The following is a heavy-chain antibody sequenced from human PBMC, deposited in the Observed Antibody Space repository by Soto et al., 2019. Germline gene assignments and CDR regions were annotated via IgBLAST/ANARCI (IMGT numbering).Heavy chain of an antibody. D-gene: IGHD3-10*01. CDR1: GFTFSNYI. Sequence: QVHLVESGGGVVQPGRSLRLSCAASGFTFSNYIMHWVRQAPGKGLEWVAVILHDGNSKYYADSVKGRFTISRDNSKNTLYLQMNSLRTEDTAVYYCARDDEGGSYCDLGYWGQGTRVTVSS. CDR3: ARDDEGGSYCDLGY. CDR2: ILHDGNSK. J-gene: IGHJ4*02. V-gene: IGHV3-30-3*01.